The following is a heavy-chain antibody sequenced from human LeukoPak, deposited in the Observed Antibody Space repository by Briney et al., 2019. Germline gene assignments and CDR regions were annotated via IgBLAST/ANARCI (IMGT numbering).Heavy chain of an antibody. V-gene: IGHV3-48*03. CDR1: GFTFSSYE. D-gene: IGHD3-9*01. CDR3: ARDHYDILTGYVPIDN. J-gene: IGHJ4*02. CDR2: ISSSGSTI. Sequence: GGSLRLSCAASGFTFSSYEMNWVRQAPGKGLEWVSYISSSGSTIYYADSVKGRFTISRDNAKNSLYLQMNSLRAEDTAVYYCARDHYDILTGYVPIDNWGQGILVTVSS.